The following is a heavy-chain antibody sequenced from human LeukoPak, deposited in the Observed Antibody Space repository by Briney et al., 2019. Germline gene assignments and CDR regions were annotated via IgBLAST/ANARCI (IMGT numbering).Heavy chain of an antibody. CDR1: GYTFTSYD. D-gene: IGHD6-13*01. CDR3: ARATRRTGYSSSSAMYYFDY. Sequence: ASVKVSCKASGYTFTSYDINWVRQATGQGLEWMGWMNPNSGNTGYAQKFQGRVTITRNTSISTAYMELSGLRSEDTAVYYCARATRRTGYSSSSAMYYFDYWGQGTLVTVSS. J-gene: IGHJ4*02. V-gene: IGHV1-8*03. CDR2: MNPNSGNT.